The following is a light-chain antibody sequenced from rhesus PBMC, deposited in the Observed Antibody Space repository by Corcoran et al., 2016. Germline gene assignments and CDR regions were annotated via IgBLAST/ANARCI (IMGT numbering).Light chain of an antibody. V-gene: IGKV4-1*01. Sequence: DIVMTQSPDSLAVSLGERVTINCKSSQSLLYSSNNKNYLAWYQQKPGQALKLLLYWASTRESGVPNRVSGSGSGTVFTLTISGLQAEDVAVYYCQQYYSSPWAFGQGTKVEIK. CDR2: WAS. CDR3: QQYYSSPWA. CDR1: QSLLYSSNNKNY. J-gene: IGKJ1*01.